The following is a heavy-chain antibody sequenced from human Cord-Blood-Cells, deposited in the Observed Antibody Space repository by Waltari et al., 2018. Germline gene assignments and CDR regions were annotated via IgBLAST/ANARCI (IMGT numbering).Heavy chain of an antibody. J-gene: IGHJ3*02. Sequence: MSWVRQAPGKGLEWVSAISGSGGSTYYADSVKVRFTISRDNSKNTLYLQMNSLRAEDTAVYYCAKEGIVATKDAFDIWGQGTMVTVSS. CDR3: AKEGIVATKDAFDI. V-gene: IGHV3-23*01. D-gene: IGHD5-12*01. CDR2: ISGSGGST.